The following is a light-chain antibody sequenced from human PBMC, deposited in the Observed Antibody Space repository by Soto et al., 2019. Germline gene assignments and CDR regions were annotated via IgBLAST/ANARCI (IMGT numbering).Light chain of an antibody. CDR1: SSYIGAGYD. V-gene: IGLV1-40*01. CDR2: ANT. Sequence: QSVLTQPPSVSGAPRQRVTISCTGSSSYIGAGYDVHWYQQLPGTAPKLLIYANTNRPSGVPDRFSGSKSGTSASLAITGLQAEDEADYYCQSYDDSLGGHVIFGGGTKLTVL. CDR3: QSYDDSLGGHVI. J-gene: IGLJ2*01.